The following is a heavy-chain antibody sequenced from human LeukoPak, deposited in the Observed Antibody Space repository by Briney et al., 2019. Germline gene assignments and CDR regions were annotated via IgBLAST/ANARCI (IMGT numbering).Heavy chain of an antibody. Sequence: MTSETLSLTCTVSGGSISSGGYYWSWIRQPPGKGLEWIGYIYHSGSTYYNPSLKSRVTISVDTSKNQFSLKLSSVTAADTAVYYCARDWSYYDSSGYYYVSWFDSWGQGTLVTVSS. J-gene: IGHJ5*01. CDR2: IYHSGST. CDR3: ARDWSYYDSSGYYYVSWFDS. V-gene: IGHV4-30-2*01. D-gene: IGHD3-22*01. CDR1: GGSISSGGYY.